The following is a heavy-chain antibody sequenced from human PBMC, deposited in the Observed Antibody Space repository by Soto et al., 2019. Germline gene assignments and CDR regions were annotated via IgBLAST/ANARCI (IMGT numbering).Heavy chain of an antibody. CDR2: ISGSGGST. CDR1: GFTFSSYA. Sequence: EVQLLESGGGLVQPGGSLRLSCAASGFTFSSYAMSWVRQAPGKGLEWVSAISGSGGSTYYADSVKGRFTISRDNSKNTLYLQMNSLRAEDTAVYYCAKWLMGLAAAGPYYYGMDVWGQGTTVTVSS. J-gene: IGHJ6*02. V-gene: IGHV3-23*01. CDR3: AKWLMGLAAAGPYYYGMDV. D-gene: IGHD6-13*01.